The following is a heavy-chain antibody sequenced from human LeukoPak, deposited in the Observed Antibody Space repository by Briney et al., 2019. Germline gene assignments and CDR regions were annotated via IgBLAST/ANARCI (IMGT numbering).Heavy chain of an antibody. Sequence: PSETLSLTCTVSGGSISSSSYYWGWIRQPPGKGLEWIGSIYYSGSTYYNPSLKSRVTISVDTSKNQLSLKLSSVTAADTAVYYCARTAITMVRGDCFDPWGQGTLVTVSS. V-gene: IGHV4-39*01. CDR2: IYYSGST. CDR1: GGSISSSSYY. J-gene: IGHJ5*02. CDR3: ARTAITMVRGDCFDP. D-gene: IGHD3-10*01.